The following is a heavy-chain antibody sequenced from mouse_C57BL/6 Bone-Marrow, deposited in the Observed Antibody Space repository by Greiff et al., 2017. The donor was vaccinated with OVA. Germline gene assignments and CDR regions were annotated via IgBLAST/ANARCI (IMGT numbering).Heavy chain of an antibody. V-gene: IGHV7-3*01. D-gene: IGHD1-1*01. CDR2: IRNKAIGYTT. CDR1: GFTFTDYY. Sequence: EVKLVESGGGLVQPGGSLSLSCAASGFTFTDYYMSWVRQPPGKALEWLGFIRNKAIGYTTEYSASVTGRFTISRDNSQSILNLQMNALRAEDSATYYCARSYYYGSSFFAYWGQGTLVTVSA. CDR3: ARSYYYGSSFFAY. J-gene: IGHJ3*01.